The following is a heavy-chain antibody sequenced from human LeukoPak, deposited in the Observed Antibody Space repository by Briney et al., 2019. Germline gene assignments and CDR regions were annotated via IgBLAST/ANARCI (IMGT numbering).Heavy chain of an antibody. CDR1: GFTFSSYA. Sequence: AGGSLRLSCAASGFTFSSYAMGWVRQAPGKGLEWVSAISGSGGSTYYADSVKGRFTISRDNSKNTLYLQMNSLRAEDTAVYYCAKDYRRHYYDSSGSFDYWGQGTLVTVSS. J-gene: IGHJ4*02. CDR3: AKDYRRHYYDSSGSFDY. V-gene: IGHV3-23*01. D-gene: IGHD3-22*01. CDR2: ISGSGGST.